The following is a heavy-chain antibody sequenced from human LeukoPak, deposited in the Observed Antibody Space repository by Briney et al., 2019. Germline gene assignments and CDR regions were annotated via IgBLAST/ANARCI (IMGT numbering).Heavy chain of an antibody. D-gene: IGHD4-17*01. CDR1: GFTFSNAW. Sequence: GGSLRLSCAASGFTFSNAWMSWVRQAPGKGLEWVGRIKSKTDGGTTDYAAPVKGRFTISRDDSKSTLYLQMNSLKTEDTAVYYCTTDSGDDGANDYWGQGTLVTVSS. V-gene: IGHV3-15*01. J-gene: IGHJ4*02. CDR2: IKSKTDGGTT. CDR3: TTDSGDDGANDY.